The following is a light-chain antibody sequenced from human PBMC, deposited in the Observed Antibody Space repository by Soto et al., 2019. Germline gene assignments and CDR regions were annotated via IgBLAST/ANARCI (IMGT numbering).Light chain of an antibody. CDR2: GNT. CDR3: QSYDDSLSVHYV. Sequence: QSDLTQPPSVSGAPGQRVTISCTGSSSNIGSTYDVQWYQQLPGTAPKLLIHGNTDRPSGVPDRFSGSKSGTSASLAITGLQADDEADYYCQSYDDSLSVHYVFGTGTKVTVL. J-gene: IGLJ1*01. CDR1: SSNIGSTYD. V-gene: IGLV1-40*01.